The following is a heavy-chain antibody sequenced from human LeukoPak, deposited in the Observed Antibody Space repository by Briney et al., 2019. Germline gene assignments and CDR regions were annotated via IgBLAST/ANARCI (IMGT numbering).Heavy chain of an antibody. CDR3: ARLVPSYGSGSPPPHHLDS. CDR2: IYYRRRD. CDR1: GDSISRSNYC. J-gene: IGHJ4*02. V-gene: IGHV4-39*01. D-gene: IGHD3-10*01. Sequence: SETLSLTCSFSGDSISRSNYCWGRIRQPPGKGLEWIGSIYYRRRDDYNPSLKSRVTISVDTSKNELSLNLSSVTAADTALYYCARLVPSYGSGSPPPHHLDSWGQATLVIVSS.